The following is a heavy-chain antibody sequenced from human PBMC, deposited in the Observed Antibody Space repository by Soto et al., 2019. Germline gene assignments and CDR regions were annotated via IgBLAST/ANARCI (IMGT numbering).Heavy chain of an antibody. Sequence: EVQLLESGGGLVQPGGSLRLSCAASGFTFVNYAMNWVRQAPGKGLEWVATLSGSGTSTYYADSVKGRFTISRDNSRNTLYRKMNSLRAEDTAVYYCAKGTSNGGWFNPFDYWGQGTLVTVSS. CDR2: LSGSGTST. D-gene: IGHD6-19*01. CDR3: AKGTSNGGWFNPFDY. J-gene: IGHJ4*02. V-gene: IGHV3-23*01. CDR1: GFTFVNYA.